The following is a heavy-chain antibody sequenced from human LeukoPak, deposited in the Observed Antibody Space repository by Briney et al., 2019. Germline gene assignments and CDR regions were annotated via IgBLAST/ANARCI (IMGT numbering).Heavy chain of an antibody. CDR2: IYSGGST. CDR3: ASDRSLIASLYYFDN. Sequence: PGGFLRLSCAASGFTVSSNYMSWVRQAPGKGLEWVSVIYSGGSTYYADSVKGRFTISRDNAKNSLYLQMNSLRAEDTAVYYCASDRSLIASLYYFDNWGQGTLVTVSS. V-gene: IGHV3-53*01. CDR1: GFTVSSNY. D-gene: IGHD3-22*01. J-gene: IGHJ4*02.